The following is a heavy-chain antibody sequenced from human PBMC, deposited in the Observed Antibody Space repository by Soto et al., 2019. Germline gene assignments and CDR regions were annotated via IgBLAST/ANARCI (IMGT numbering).Heavy chain of an antibody. V-gene: IGHV4-34*01. D-gene: IGHD3-3*01. CDR2: INHSGIT. Sequence: PSLTCAVYGGSFSDYYGTWIRQSPGKGLEWIGEINHSGITYYNPSLKSRVSISVDTSKNQFSLELRSVTAADTAMYYCARGRLEWLLLGYGVDVWGQGTPVTVSS. CDR1: GGSFSDYY. CDR3: ARGRLEWLLLGYGVDV. J-gene: IGHJ6*02.